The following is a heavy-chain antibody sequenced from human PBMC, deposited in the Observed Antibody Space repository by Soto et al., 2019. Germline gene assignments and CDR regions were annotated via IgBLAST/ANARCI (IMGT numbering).Heavy chain of an antibody. CDR1: GFTFDDYA. CDR3: AKIKQDSSSWYQDLFDY. CDR2: ISGDGGST. V-gene: IGHV3-43*02. J-gene: IGHJ4*02. Sequence: GGSLRLSCAASGFTFDDYAMHWVRQAPGKGLEWVSLISGDGGSTYYADSGKGRFTISRDNSKNSLYLQMNSLRTEDTALYYCAKIKQDSSSWYQDLFDYLGQGTLVNVS. D-gene: IGHD6-13*01.